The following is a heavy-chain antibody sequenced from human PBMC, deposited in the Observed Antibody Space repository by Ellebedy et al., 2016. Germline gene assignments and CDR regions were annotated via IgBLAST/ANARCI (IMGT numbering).Heavy chain of an antibody. CDR1: GFTLSGTS. V-gene: IGHV3-73*01. Sequence: GESLKISXAASGFTLSGTSIDWIRQASGNGLEWVGRTRNKGGKYVTEYVASVKGRFTISRDDSRNTAYLQMNSLKAEDTAVYYCVRHRYDVLNWGRGTLVTVSS. J-gene: IGHJ4*02. CDR3: VRHRYDVLN. CDR2: TRNKGGKYVT. D-gene: IGHD3-9*01.